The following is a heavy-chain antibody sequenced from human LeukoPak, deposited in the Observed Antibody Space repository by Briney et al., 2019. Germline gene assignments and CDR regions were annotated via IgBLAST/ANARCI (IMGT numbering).Heavy chain of an antibody. J-gene: IGHJ4*02. CDR2: IYPCDSYT. D-gene: IGHD3-9*01. Sequence: GESLKISFKGSGYSFTSYWIGLVRQMPWKGLEGMGIIYPCDSYTIYSPSFQGQVTISPDKSLSTAYLQWRSLKASDTAMYYCARKSRDDDILTGYYFWGQGTLVTVSS. CDR1: GYSFTSYW. CDR3: ARKSRDDDILTGYYF. V-gene: IGHV5-51*01.